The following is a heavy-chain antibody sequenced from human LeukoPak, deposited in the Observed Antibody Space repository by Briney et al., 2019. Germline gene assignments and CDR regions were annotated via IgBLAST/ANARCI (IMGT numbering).Heavy chain of an antibody. CDR3: ARDYDFWSGYYNYFDY. Sequence: GASVKVSCKASGYTFTGYYMHWVRQAPGQGLEWMGWINPNSGGTNYAQKFQGRVTMTRDTSISTAYMELSRLRSDDTAVYYCARDYDFWSGYYNYFDYWGQGTLVTVSS. J-gene: IGHJ4*02. V-gene: IGHV1-2*02. D-gene: IGHD3-3*01. CDR2: INPNSGGT. CDR1: GYTFTGYY.